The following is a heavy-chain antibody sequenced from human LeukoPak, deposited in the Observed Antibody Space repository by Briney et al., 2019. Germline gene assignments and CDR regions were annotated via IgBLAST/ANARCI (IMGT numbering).Heavy chain of an antibody. CDR3: AFLAVAGRAFDY. Sequence: GGSLRLSCAASGXXXXSYXXSXXRQAPXXXXXXVSAISGSGGSTYYADSVKGRFTISRDNSKNTLYLQMNSLRAEDTAVYYCAFLAVAGRAFDYWGQGTLVTVSS. CDR2: ISGSGGST. D-gene: IGHD6-19*01. V-gene: IGHV3-23*01. J-gene: IGHJ4*02. CDR1: GXXXXSYX.